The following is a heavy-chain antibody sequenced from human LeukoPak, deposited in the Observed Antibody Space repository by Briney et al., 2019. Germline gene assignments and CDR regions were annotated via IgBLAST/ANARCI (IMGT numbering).Heavy chain of an antibody. CDR3: ARHRSSWLIDY. V-gene: IGHV3-23*01. D-gene: IGHD6-6*01. CDR2: ISDSGGNT. J-gene: IGHJ4*02. Sequence: GGSLRLSCAASGFTFNSYPMSWVRQAPWERLQWVSGISDSGGNTYYADSVRGRFTISRDNSKNTLYLQMNSLRAEDTAVYYCARHRSSWLIDYWGQGTLVTVSS. CDR1: GFTFNSYP.